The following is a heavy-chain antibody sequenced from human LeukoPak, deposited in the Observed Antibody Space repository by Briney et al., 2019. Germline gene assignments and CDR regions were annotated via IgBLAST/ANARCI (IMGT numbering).Heavy chain of an antibody. CDR1: GFTSSDYY. Sequence: GGSLRLSCAASGFTSSDYYMSWIRQAPGKGLEWVSYISSSGSTIYYADSVKGRFTISRDNAKNSLYLQMNSLRAEDTAVYYCASTYSNYAFDYWGQGTLVTVSS. CDR3: ASTYSNYAFDY. J-gene: IGHJ4*02. CDR2: ISSSGSTI. D-gene: IGHD4-11*01. V-gene: IGHV3-11*01.